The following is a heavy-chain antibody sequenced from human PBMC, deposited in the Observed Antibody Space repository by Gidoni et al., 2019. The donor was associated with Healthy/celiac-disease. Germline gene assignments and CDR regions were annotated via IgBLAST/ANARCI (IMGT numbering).Heavy chain of an antibody. Sequence: EVQLVLSGAEVKKPGESLKISCKGSGYSFTSYWIGWVRQMPGKGLEWMGIIYPGDSDTRYSPSFQGQVTISADKSISTAYLQWSSLKASDTAMYYCARRKGGRIAATWRRTGAGDYYYYYMDVWGKGTTVTVSS. CDR1: GYSFTSYW. V-gene: IGHV5-51*03. CDR3: ARRKGGRIAATWRRTGAGDYYYYYMDV. J-gene: IGHJ6*03. CDR2: IYPGDSDT. D-gene: IGHD6-13*01.